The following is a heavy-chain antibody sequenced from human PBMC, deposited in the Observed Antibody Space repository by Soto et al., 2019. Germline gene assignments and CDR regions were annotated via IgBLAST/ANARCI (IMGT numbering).Heavy chain of an antibody. CDR1: GFTFSSYG. CDR2: ISYDGSNK. Sequence: GGSLRLSCAASGFTFSSYGMHWVRQAPGKGLEWVAVISYDGSNKYYADSVKGRFTISRDNSKNTLYLQMNSLRAEDTAVYYCAKDFSHGGVPYGSGSLTANYGMDVWGQGTTVTVSS. J-gene: IGHJ6*02. V-gene: IGHV3-30*18. CDR3: AKDFSHGGVPYGSGSLTANYGMDV. D-gene: IGHD3-10*01.